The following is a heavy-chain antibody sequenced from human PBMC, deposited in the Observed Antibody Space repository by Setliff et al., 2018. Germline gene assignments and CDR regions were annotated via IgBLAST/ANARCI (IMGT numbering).Heavy chain of an antibody. CDR3: AGVLRDYYGSGSYYNWFDP. CDR2: INAGNGNT. Sequence: ASVKVSCKASGYTFTSYSMHWVRQAPGQSLEWIGWINAGNGNTKYSQKFQGRVTITRDTSASTAYMELSSLRSEDTAVYFCAGVLRDYYGSGSYYNWFDPWGQGTLVTVSS. D-gene: IGHD3-10*01. CDR1: GYTFTSYS. V-gene: IGHV1-3*01. J-gene: IGHJ5*02.